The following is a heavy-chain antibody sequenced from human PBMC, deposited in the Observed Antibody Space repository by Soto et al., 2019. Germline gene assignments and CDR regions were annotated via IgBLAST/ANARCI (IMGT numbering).Heavy chain of an antibody. J-gene: IGHJ6*02. CDR3: ARGGWFGELLQYYYYGMDV. V-gene: IGHV4-34*01. CDR1: GGSFRGYY. Sequence: SETLCLTCAVYGGSFRGYYWSWIRQPPGKGLEWIGEINHSGSTNYNPSLKSRVTISVDTSKNQFSLKLSSVTAADTAVYYCARGGWFGELLQYYYYGMDVWGQGTTVTGSS. CDR2: INHSGST. D-gene: IGHD3-10*01.